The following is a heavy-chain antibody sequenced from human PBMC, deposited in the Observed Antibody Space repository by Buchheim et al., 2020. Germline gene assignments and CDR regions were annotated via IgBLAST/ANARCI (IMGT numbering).Heavy chain of an antibody. D-gene: IGHD2-8*01. J-gene: IGHJ6*02. CDR3: ARDQMVGSYYYYGMDV. Sequence: VQLQESGPGLVKPSETLSLTCTVSGGSISSYYWSWIRQPPGKGLEWIGYIYYSGSTNYNPSLKSRVTISVDTSKNQFSLKLSSVTAADTAVYYCARDQMVGSYYYYGMDVWGQGTT. V-gene: IGHV4-59*01. CDR2: IYYSGST. CDR1: GGSISSYY.